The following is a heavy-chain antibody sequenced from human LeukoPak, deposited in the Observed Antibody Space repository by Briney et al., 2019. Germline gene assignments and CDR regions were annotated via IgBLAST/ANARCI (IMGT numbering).Heavy chain of an antibody. V-gene: IGHV4-59*01. CDR3: ARVYSDYGYYYYYYMDV. CDR1: GGSISSYY. CDR2: IYYSGST. J-gene: IGHJ6*03. D-gene: IGHD4-11*01. Sequence: PSETLSLTCTVSGGSISSYYWSWIRQPPGKGLEWIGYIYYSGSTNYNPSLKSRVTISVDTSKNQFSLKLSSVTAADTAVYYCARVYSDYGYYYYYYMDVWGKGTTVTVSS.